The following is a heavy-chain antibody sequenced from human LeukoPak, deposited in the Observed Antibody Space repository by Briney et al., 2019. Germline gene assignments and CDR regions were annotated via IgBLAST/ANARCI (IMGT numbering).Heavy chain of an antibody. CDR3: ARAPVTSCRGAFCYPFDL. J-gene: IGHJ4*02. D-gene: IGHD2-21*01. Sequence: GGSLRLSCAASGFPLSSYAMSWVRQVPGKGLEWVSATSSSDDGTYHADSVRGRFTSYRDNFRNTLYLQMNRLRVEDAALYYCARAPVTSCRGAFCYPFDLWGQGVLVTVSS. V-gene: IGHV3-23*01. CDR2: TSSSDDGT. CDR1: GFPLSSYA.